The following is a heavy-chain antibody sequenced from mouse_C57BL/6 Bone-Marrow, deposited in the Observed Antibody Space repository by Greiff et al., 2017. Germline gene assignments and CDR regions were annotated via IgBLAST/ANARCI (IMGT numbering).Heavy chain of an antibody. CDR2: IYPGSGST. D-gene: IGHD2-12*01. Sequence: QVQLQQPGAELVKPGASVKMSCKASGYTFTSYWITWVKQRPGQGLEWIGDIYPGSGSTNYNEKFKSKATLTVDTSSSTAYMQLSSLTSEDSAVYYCARGPTIVPYYAMDYWVQGTSVTVSS. V-gene: IGHV1-55*01. J-gene: IGHJ4*01. CDR1: GYTFTSYW. CDR3: ARGPTIVPYYAMDY.